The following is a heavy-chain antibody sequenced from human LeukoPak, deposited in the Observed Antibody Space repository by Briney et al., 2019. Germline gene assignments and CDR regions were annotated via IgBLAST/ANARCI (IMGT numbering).Heavy chain of an antibody. J-gene: IGHJ4*02. CDR3: AKSGGYCTDGICYHFDY. CDR1: GFTFSSYA. Sequence: GGSLRLSCAASGFTFSSYAMSWVRQAPGKGLEWVSAISGSGGSTYYADSVKGRFTISRDNSKNMLYLQMNSLRAEDSGVYYCAKSGGYCTDGICYHFDYWGQGTLVTVSS. CDR2: ISGSGGST. V-gene: IGHV3-23*01. D-gene: IGHD2-8*01.